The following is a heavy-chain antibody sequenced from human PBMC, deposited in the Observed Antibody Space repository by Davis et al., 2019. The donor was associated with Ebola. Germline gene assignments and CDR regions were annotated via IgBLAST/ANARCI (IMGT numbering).Heavy chain of an antibody. CDR1: GFTFSAYN. D-gene: IGHD5-24*01. Sequence: GESLKISCAASGFTFSAYNMNWVRQAPGKGLEWVSSISSTSTYIFYADSVKGRFTISRDNAQNSLYLQMNSLRAEDTAVYYCARGDGYNYWDYWGQGTLVTVSS. V-gene: IGHV3-21*04. CDR2: ISSTSTYI. CDR3: ARGDGYNYWDY. J-gene: IGHJ4*02.